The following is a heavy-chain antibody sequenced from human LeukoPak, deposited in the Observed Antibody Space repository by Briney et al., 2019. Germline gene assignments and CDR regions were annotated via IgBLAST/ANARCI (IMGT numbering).Heavy chain of an antibody. CDR3: ASGLTGYSSTDDAFDI. Sequence: PSQTLSLTCTVSVGSISTTTYYWSWVRQHPGKGLEWIGYIFYSGSTYYNPSLKSRVTISVDTSKNRFSLKLSSVTAADTAVYYCASGLTGYSSTDDAFDIWGQGTMVTVSS. CDR1: VGSISTTTYY. V-gene: IGHV4-31*03. D-gene: IGHD6-13*01. CDR2: IFYSGST. J-gene: IGHJ3*02.